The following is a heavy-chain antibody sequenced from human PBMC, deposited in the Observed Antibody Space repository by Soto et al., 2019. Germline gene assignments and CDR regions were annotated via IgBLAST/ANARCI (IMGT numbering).Heavy chain of an antibody. CDR1: RVSSHSFA. Sequence: AVSRVSSHSFAVRRVRKTTGKGLEWVSSISDSGDSTPYADSVKGRFTISRDNSKSTMYLQMSSLRADVMALYYRARTAPGGHSDFWGQGNLVTGPS. D-gene: IGHD1-1*01. J-gene: IGHJ4*02. CDR3: ARTAPGGHSDF. CDR2: ISDSGDST. V-gene: IGHV3-23*01.